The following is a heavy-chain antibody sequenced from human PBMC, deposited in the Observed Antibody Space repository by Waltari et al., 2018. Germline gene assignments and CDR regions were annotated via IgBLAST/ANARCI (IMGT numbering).Heavy chain of an antibody. CDR3: AHRDHMVLGY. D-gene: IGHD3-10*01. J-gene: IGHJ4*02. CDR1: GFPRSTSGVG. Sequence: QITLEESGPTRVKPTQTPTLTCTFSGFPRSTSGVGLGWIRQPPGKTREWLALIYWNDEKRYSPSLKSRLTITKDTSKNQVVLTMTNMDPVDTATYYCAHRDHMVLGYWGQGTLVTVSS. V-gene: IGHV2-5*01. CDR2: IYWNDEK.